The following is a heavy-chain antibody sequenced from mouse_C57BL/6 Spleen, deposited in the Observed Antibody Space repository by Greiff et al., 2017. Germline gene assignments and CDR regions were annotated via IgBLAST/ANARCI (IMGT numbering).Heavy chain of an antibody. CDR1: GYTFTSYW. CDR2: IHPNSGST. CDR3: ARGTTVVATDYAMDY. V-gene: IGHV1-64*01. D-gene: IGHD1-1*01. Sequence: QVQLQQPGAELVKPGASVKLSCKASGYTFTSYWMHWVKQRPGQGLEWIGMIHPNSGSTNYNEKFKSKATLTVDKSSSTAYMQLSSLTSEDSAVYYCARGTTVVATDYAMDYSGQGTSVTVSS. J-gene: IGHJ4*01.